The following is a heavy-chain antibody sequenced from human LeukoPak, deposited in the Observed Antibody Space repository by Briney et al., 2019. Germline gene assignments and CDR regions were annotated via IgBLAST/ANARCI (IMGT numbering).Heavy chain of an antibody. D-gene: IGHD2-2*02. CDR3: ARDRCSSTSCYNTPNWFDP. CDR2: INWNGGSR. V-gene: IGHV3-20*01. Sequence: GGSLRLSCAASGFTFSGYDMSWVRQVPGKGLEWVSGINWNGGSRGYADSVKGRFTISRDNAKNSVYLQMNSLRSEDTAFYHCARDRCSSTSCYNTPNWFDPWGQGTLVTVSS. CDR1: GFTFSGYD. J-gene: IGHJ5*02.